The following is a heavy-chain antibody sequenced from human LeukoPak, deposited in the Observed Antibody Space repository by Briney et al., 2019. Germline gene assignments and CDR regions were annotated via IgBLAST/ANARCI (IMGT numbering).Heavy chain of an antibody. J-gene: IGHJ6*03. D-gene: IGHD3-3*01. V-gene: IGHV1-8*03. Sequence: GASVKLSCKASGYTFSSSDINWVRQATGQGLEWMGWMNPNNGQTGYAQKFQGRITFTRNTSISTAYMELSSLRPEDTAVYFCARGVDYALWSDSTCQFYYMDVWGKGATVTVSS. CDR3: ARGVDYALWSDSTCQFYYMDV. CDR2: MNPNNGQT. CDR1: GYTFSSSD.